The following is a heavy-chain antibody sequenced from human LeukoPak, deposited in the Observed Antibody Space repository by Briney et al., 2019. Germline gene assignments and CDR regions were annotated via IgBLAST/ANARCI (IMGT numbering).Heavy chain of an antibody. V-gene: IGHV1-18*01. J-gene: IGHJ4*02. D-gene: IGHD5-12*01. CDR3: ARDIGYSGYDSLPFDY. Sequence: ASVKVSCKASGYTFTSYGISWVRQAPGQGLEWMGWISAYNGNTNYAQKLQGRVTITTDTSTSTAYMELRSLRSDDTAVYYCARDIGYSGYDSLPFDYWGQGTLVTVSS. CDR1: GYTFTSYG. CDR2: ISAYNGNT.